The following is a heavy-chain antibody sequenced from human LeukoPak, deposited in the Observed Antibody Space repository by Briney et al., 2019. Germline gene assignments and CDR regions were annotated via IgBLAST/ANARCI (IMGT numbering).Heavy chain of an antibody. V-gene: IGHV3-30*03. CDR3: ARDGLVGAIYAFDY. CDR1: GFTFSSYG. CDR2: ISYDGSNK. J-gene: IGHJ4*02. D-gene: IGHD1-26*01. Sequence: PGGSLRLSCAASGFTFSSYGMHWVRQAPGKGLEWVAVISYDGSNKYYADSVKGRFTISRDNSKNTLYLQMNSLRAEDTAVYYCARDGLVGAIYAFDYWGQGTLVTVSS.